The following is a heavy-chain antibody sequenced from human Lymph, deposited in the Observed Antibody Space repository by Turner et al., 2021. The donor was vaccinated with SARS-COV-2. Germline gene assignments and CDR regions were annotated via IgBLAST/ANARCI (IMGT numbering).Heavy chain of an antibody. J-gene: IGHJ4*02. D-gene: IGHD3-10*01. Sequence: QVQLVQSRAEVKKPGTSVKVSCTASRYTFTGYYIHWFRQAPGQGLEWIGWINPNSGGINYAQRFQGRVTMTRDTSLSTAYMQLSRLRSDDTAVYYCARSRDLQSMVRGVDPFDYWGQGTLVTVSS. CDR3: ARSRDLQSMVRGVDPFDY. V-gene: IGHV1-2*02. CDR1: RYTFTGYY. CDR2: INPNSGGI.